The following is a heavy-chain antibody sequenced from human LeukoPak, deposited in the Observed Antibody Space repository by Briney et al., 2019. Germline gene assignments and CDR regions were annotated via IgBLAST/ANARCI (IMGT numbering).Heavy chain of an antibody. CDR1: GDSVSSNSVT. Sequence: SQTLSLTCAISGDSVSSNSVTWNWIRQSPSRGLEWLGRTYYRSTWYNDYAVSVRGRITVNPDTSKNQFSLQLNSVTPEDTAVYYCARAPGRRAYFDYWGQGTLVTVSS. D-gene: IGHD1-26*01. CDR2: TYYRSTWYN. CDR3: ARAPGRRAYFDY. V-gene: IGHV6-1*01. J-gene: IGHJ4*02.